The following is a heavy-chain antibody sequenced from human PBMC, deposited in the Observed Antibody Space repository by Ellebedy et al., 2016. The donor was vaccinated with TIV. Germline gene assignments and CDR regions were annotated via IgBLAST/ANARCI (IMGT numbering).Heavy chain of an antibody. D-gene: IGHD1-1*01. CDR3: ARETTNYYYYMDV. Sequence: SVKVSCXTSGGTFSSHSISWVRQAPGHGLEWMGGIIPIVGSIKYAQNFQDRVTITADESTSTAYMELSSLTSDDTAVYYCARETTNYYYYMDVWGQGTTVTVSS. CDR2: IIPIVGSI. CDR1: GGTFSSHS. J-gene: IGHJ6*03. V-gene: IGHV1-69*13.